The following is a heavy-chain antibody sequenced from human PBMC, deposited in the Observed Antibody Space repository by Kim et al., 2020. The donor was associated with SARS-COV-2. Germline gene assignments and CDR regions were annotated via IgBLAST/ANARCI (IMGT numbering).Heavy chain of an antibody. Sequence: GRFTISRDKSKNTLYLQMNSRRAEDTAVYYCAREVRYGSGSYYTYYYGMDVWGQGTTVTVSS. V-gene: IGHV3-53*01. CDR3: AREVRYGSGSYYTYYYGMDV. J-gene: IGHJ6*02. D-gene: IGHD3-10*01.